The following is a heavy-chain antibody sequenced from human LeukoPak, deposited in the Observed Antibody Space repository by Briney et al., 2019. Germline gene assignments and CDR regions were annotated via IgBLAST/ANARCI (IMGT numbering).Heavy chain of an antibody. V-gene: IGHV1-18*01. CDR2: ISAYNGNT. CDR1: GYTFTRYG. J-gene: IGHJ5*02. CDR3: ARDLLAAAAGGFDP. Sequence: ASVKVSCKASGYTFTRYGISWVRQAPGQGLEWMGWISAYNGNTNYAQKLQGRVTMTTDTSTSTAYMELRSLRSDDTAVYYCARDLLAAAAGGFDPWGQGTLVTVSS. D-gene: IGHD6-13*01.